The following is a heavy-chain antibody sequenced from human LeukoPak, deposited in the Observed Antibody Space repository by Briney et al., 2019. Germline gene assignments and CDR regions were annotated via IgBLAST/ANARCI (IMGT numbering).Heavy chain of an antibody. CDR2: INPNSGGT. CDR1: GYTFTSYG. V-gene: IGHV1-8*03. CDR3: ARAYSSGWYRAFDI. Sequence: ASVKVSCKASGYTFTSYGISWVRQAPGQGLECMGWINPNSGGTNYAQKFQGRVTITRDTSISTAYMELTSLTSEDTAVYYCARAYSSGWYRAFDIWGQGTMVTVSS. D-gene: IGHD6-19*01. J-gene: IGHJ3*02.